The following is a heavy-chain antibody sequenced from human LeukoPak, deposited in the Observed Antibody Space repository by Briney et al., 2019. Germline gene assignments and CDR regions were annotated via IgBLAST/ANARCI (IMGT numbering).Heavy chain of an antibody. V-gene: IGHV1-46*01. Sequence: ASVKVSCKASGYTFSSYYMHRVRQAPGQGLEWMGIINPSGGGTSYAQKFQGRVTMTGDTSTSTAYMELSSLRSEDTAVYYCASSTTVTTFGNYWGQGTLVTVSS. D-gene: IGHD4-11*01. CDR3: ASSTTVTTFGNY. CDR1: GYTFSSYY. CDR2: INPSGGGT. J-gene: IGHJ4*02.